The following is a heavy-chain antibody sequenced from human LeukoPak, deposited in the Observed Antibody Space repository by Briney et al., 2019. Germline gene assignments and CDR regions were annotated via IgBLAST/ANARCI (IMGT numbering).Heavy chain of an antibody. J-gene: IGHJ6*03. CDR2: IYPSGGT. Sequence: SETLSLTCTVSGGSISPYHWSWIRQPAEKGLEWIWRIYPSGGTNYSLSLKDRVTISIDRSKNQFSLKLSSVTAADTALYYCARDQKVPNNDFRYYYYMDVWGKGTTVTVSS. CDR1: GGSISPYH. D-gene: IGHD1/OR15-1a*01. CDR3: ARDQKVPNNDFRYYYYMDV. V-gene: IGHV4-4*07.